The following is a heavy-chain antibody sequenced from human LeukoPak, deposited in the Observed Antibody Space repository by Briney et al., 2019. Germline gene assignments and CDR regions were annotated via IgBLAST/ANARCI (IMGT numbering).Heavy chain of an antibody. CDR1: GFTFSNAW. J-gene: IGHJ4*02. D-gene: IGHD2-2*01. CDR3: AKDRFLVVPAAEFDY. CDR2: ISSSSSYI. V-gene: IGHV3-21*04. Sequence: GGSLRLSCAASGFTFSNAWMSWVRQAPGKGLEWVSSISSSSSYIYYADSVKGRFTISRDNAKNSLYLQMNSLRAEDTAVYYCAKDRFLVVPAAEFDYWGQGTLVTVSS.